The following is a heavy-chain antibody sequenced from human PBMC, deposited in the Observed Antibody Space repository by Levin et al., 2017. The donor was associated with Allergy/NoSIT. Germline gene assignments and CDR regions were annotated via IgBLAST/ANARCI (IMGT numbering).Heavy chain of an antibody. J-gene: IGHJ5*02. CDR1: GFTFSDAW. CDR3: TTDLLRVTGTIWT. V-gene: IGHV3-15*01. D-gene: IGHD1-1*01. Sequence: GGSLRLSCAASGFTFSDAWMSWVRQAPGKGLEWVGRIKSKTNGGGTADYAAHAKGRFTISRDDLKNTLYLQMNSLRTEDTAAYYCTTDLLRVTGTIWTWGQGTLVTVSS. CDR2: IKSKTNGGGTA.